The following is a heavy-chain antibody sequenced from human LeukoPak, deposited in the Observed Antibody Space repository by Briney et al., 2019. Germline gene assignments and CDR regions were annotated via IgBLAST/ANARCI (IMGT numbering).Heavy chain of an antibody. D-gene: IGHD3-10*01. CDR1: GGSFSGYY. J-gene: IGHJ4*02. CDR3: GRIHRDSGSPTWFY. Sequence: SETLSLTCAVYGGSFSGYYWSWIRQPPGKGLEWIGEINHSGSTNYNPSLKSRVTISVDTSKNQFSLKLSSVTAADTAVYYCGRIHRDSGSPTWFYWGQGTLVTVSS. V-gene: IGHV4-34*01. CDR2: INHSGST.